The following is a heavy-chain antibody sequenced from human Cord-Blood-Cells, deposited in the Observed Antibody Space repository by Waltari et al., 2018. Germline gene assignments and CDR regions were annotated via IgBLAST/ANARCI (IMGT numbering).Heavy chain of an antibody. Sequence: QVQLQQWGAGLLKHSETLSLTCAVYGGSFSGYYWSWIRQPPGKGLEWIGEINHSGSTNYTPTLRTRVTISVDTSKNQFSLKLSSVTAADTAVYYCASPRYCSSTSCYAFDIWGQGTMVTVSS. CDR2: INHSGST. CDR1: GGSFSGYY. J-gene: IGHJ3*02. D-gene: IGHD2-2*01. CDR3: ASPRYCSSTSCYAFDI. V-gene: IGHV4-34*01.